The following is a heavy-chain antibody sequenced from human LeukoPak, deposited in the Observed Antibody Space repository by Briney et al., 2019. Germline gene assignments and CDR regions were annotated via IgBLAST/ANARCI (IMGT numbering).Heavy chain of an antibody. Sequence: PSESLSLTCTVSGGSISSYYWSWIRQPPGKGLEWIGFISYSGSTPYNPSLKSRVTISLDTSKNQFSLNLGSVTGADTAVYHCARGGPGSGYHYYLDYWGQGTLVTVSS. V-gene: IGHV4-59*01. J-gene: IGHJ4*02. CDR2: ISYSGST. CDR1: GGSISSYY. D-gene: IGHD3-22*01. CDR3: ARGGPGSGYHYYLDY.